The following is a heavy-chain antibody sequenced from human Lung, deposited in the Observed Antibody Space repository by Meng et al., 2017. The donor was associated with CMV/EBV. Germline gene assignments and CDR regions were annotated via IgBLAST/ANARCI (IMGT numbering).Heavy chain of an antibody. Sequence: QVQLVQYGAEVKKPGASVTDSCKASGYTFTGYYMHRLRQAPGQGLEWVGRITPSSGGTTYAQKFQGRVTMTRDTSISTAYMELSSLRSDDAAIYYCVRANLGSADYWGQGTLVTVSS. CDR2: ITPSSGGT. CDR1: GYTFTGYY. D-gene: IGHD7-27*01. CDR3: VRANLGSADY. J-gene: IGHJ4*02. V-gene: IGHV1-2*06.